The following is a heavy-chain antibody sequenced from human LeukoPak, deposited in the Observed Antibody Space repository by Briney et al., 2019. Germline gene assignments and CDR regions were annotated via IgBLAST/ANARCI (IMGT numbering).Heavy chain of an antibody. CDR1: GFTFRSYA. V-gene: IGHV3-30-3*01. J-gene: IGHJ4*02. CDR3: ARDEGAPEWFDY. CDR2: ISYDGSNK. D-gene: IGHD1-26*01. Sequence: GGSLRLSCAASGFTFRSYAMHWVRQAPGKGLEWVAVISYDGSNKYYADSVKGRFTISRDNSKNTLYLQMNSLRAEDTAVYYCARDEGAPEWFDYWGQGTLVTVSS.